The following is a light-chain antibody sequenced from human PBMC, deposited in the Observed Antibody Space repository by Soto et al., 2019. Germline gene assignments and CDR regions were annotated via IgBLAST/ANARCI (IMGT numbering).Light chain of an antibody. J-gene: IGKJ1*01. CDR2: GAS. CDR1: QSVSSSY. Sequence: EIVLTQSPGTLSWSPGERVTLSCRASQSVSSSYLAWYQQKPGQAPRPLIYGASSRATGIPDRFSGSGSGTDFTLTISRLEPEDFAVYYCQQYGSSGTFGQGTKVDIK. CDR3: QQYGSSGT. V-gene: IGKV3-20*01.